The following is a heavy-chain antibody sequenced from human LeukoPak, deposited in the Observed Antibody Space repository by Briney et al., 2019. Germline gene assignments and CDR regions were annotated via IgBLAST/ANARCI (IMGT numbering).Heavy chain of an antibody. CDR2: IYTSGST. J-gene: IGHJ4*02. D-gene: IGHD4-17*01. V-gene: IGHV4-4*07. Sequence: SETLSLTCTVSGGSISSYYWSWIRQPAGRGLEWIGRIYTSGSTNYNPSLKSRVTMSVDTSKNQFSLKLSSVTAADTAVYYCARDRLTPTVIDYWGQGTLVTVSS. CDR1: GGSISSYY. CDR3: ARDRLTPTVIDY.